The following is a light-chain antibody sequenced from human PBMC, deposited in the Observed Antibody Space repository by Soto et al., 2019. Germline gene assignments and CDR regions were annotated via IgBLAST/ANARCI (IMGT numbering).Light chain of an antibody. CDR2: SND. Sequence: QPVLTQPPSASGTPGQRVTISCSGSRSSIGSNTVDWYQQLPGTAPKVVIYSNDQRPSGVPDRFSGSKSGTSASLAISGLQSEDEADYYCAAWDDSLNAVLFGGGTKVTVL. J-gene: IGLJ3*02. CDR3: AAWDDSLNAVL. V-gene: IGLV1-44*01. CDR1: RSSIGSNT.